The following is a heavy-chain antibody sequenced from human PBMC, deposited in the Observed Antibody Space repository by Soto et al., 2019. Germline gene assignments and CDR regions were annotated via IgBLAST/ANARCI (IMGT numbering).Heavy chain of an antibody. CDR1: GFTFSGSA. Sequence: GGSLRLSCAASGFTFSGSAMHWVRQASGKGLEWVGRIRSKANSYATAYAASVKGRFTISRDDSKNTAYLQMNSLKTEDTAVYYCTRRPVGDAFGIWGQGTMVTVSS. V-gene: IGHV3-73*01. J-gene: IGHJ3*02. CDR2: IRSKANSYAT. CDR3: TRRPVGDAFGI. D-gene: IGHD3-16*01.